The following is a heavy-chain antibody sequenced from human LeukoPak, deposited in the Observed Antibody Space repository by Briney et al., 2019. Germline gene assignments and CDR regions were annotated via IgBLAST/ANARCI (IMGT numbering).Heavy chain of an antibody. CDR2: IYYSGST. CDR1: GGSISSGDYC. V-gene: IGHV4-30-4*08. Sequence: SQTLSLTCTVAGGSISSGDYCWSWIRQPPGKGLEWIGYIYYSGSTYYNPSLKSRVTLSVDTSKNQFSQKLSSVTAADTAVYYCARDLWYDQGIDIWGQGTMVTVSS. D-gene: IGHD3-10*01. CDR3: ARDLWYDQGIDI. J-gene: IGHJ3*02.